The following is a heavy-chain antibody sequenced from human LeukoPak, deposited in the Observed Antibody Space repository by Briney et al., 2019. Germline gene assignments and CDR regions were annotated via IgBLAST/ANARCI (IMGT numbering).Heavy chain of an antibody. D-gene: IGHD3-22*01. V-gene: IGHV1-2*02. Sequence: ASVKVSCKASGYTFTGYYMHWVRQAPGQGLEWMGWINPNSGGTNYAQKFQGRVTITTDKSISTAYMELSRLRYDDTAVYYCARDDSSGWNYFDSWGEGTLVTVSS. CDR3: ARDDSSGWNYFDS. CDR2: INPNSGGT. J-gene: IGHJ4*02. CDR1: GYTFTGYY.